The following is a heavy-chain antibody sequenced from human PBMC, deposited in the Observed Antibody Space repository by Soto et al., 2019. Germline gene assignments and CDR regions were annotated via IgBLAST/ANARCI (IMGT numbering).Heavy chain of an antibody. Sequence: SLRLSCAASGFTLNNYAMHWVRQVPGKGLEWVAFISYNGKNKYYGDSVKGRFTISRDDSKNTLFLQMNSLRSEDTAVYYCATDGVQYVVSGLYFFDYWGQGALVTVSS. V-gene: IGHV3-30*04. CDR2: ISYNGKNK. J-gene: IGHJ4*02. CDR1: GFTLNNYA. CDR3: ATDGVQYVVSGLYFFDY. D-gene: IGHD2-15*01.